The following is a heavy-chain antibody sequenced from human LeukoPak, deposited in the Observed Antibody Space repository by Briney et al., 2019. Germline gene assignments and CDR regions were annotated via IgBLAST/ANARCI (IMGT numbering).Heavy chain of an antibody. CDR3: VKFDEYCSSTSCTGYFDH. J-gene: IGHJ4*02. D-gene: IGHD2-2*01. CDR2: ISGNGKNT. V-gene: IGHV3-23*01. Sequence: GGSLRLSCAASGFTFSNYAITWVRQAPGKGLEWVSGISGNGKNTYYADSVKGRFSISRDNAKNTLYLQMNSLRAEDTAVYYCVKFDEYCSSTSCTGYFDHWGQGTLVTVSS. CDR1: GFTFSNYA.